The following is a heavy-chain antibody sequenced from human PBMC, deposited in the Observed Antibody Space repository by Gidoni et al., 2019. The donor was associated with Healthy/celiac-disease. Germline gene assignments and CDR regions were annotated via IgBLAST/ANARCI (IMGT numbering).Heavy chain of an antibody. CDR1: GFTFDDYA. J-gene: IGHJ5*02. D-gene: IGHD3-3*01. V-gene: IGHV3-9*01. CDR3: AKDSTIFGVGAFDP. CDR2: ISWNSGSI. Sequence: EVQLVESGGGLVQPGRSLRLSCAASGFTFDDYAMHWVRQAPGKGLEWVSGISWNSGSIGYADSVKGRFTISRDNAKNSLYLQMNSLRAEDTALYYCAKDSTIFGVGAFDPWGQGTLVTVSS.